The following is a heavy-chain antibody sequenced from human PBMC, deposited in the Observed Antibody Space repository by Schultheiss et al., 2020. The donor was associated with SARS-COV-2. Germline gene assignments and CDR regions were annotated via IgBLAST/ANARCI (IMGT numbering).Heavy chain of an antibody. D-gene: IGHD5-12*01. CDR2: IYTSGST. Sequence: SETLSLTCTVSGGSISSSSYYWSWIRQPAGKGLEWIGRIYTSGSTNYNPSLKSRVTMSVDTSKNQFSLKLSSVTAADTAVYYCARDSSGYVTYWGQGTLVTVSS. CDR3: ARDSSGYVTY. J-gene: IGHJ4*02. V-gene: IGHV4-61*02. CDR1: GGSISSSSYY.